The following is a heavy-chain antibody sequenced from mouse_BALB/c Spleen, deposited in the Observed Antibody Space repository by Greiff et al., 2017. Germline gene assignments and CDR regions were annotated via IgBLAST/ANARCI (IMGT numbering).Heavy chain of an antibody. J-gene: IGHJ4*01. D-gene: IGHD2-1*01. V-gene: IGHV5-12-2*01. CDR3: ARHGNYSAMDY. Sequence: EVKLEESGGGLVQPGGSLKLSCAASGFTFSSYTMSWVRQTPEKRLEWVAYISNGGGSTYYPDTVKGRFTISRDNAKNTLYLQMSSLKSEDTAMYYCARHGNYSAMDYWGQGTSVTVSS. CDR1: GFTFSSYT. CDR2: ISNGGGST.